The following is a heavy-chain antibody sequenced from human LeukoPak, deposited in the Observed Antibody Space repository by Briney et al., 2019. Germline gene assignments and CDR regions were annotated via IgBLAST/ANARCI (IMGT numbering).Heavy chain of an antibody. CDR1: GGSISSAGYY. D-gene: IGHD1-14*01. J-gene: IGHJ4*02. Sequence: SQTLSLTCTVSGGSISSAGYYWTWLRQHPGKGLEWIGYIYYSGSTYYNPSLKSRVTISVNTSKNQFSLKLSSVTAADTAVYFCARDTGAGTGIIDYWGQGTLVTVSS. CDR2: IYYSGST. V-gene: IGHV4-31*03. CDR3: ARDTGAGTGIIDY.